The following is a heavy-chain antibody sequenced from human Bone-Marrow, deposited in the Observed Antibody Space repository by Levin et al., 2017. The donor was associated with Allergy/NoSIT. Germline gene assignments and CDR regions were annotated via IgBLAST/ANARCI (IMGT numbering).Heavy chain of an antibody. V-gene: IGHV4-4*02. Sequence: SLTCAVSGGSISSGNWWSWVRQSPGKGLEWIGEIHHSGSTNYTPSLKSRVTVSVDSVKNHFSLKLTSVTAADTAVYYCAREEADYYFAYWGQGTPVTVSS. CDR2: IHHSGST. CDR3: AREEADYYFAY. D-gene: IGHD2-21*02. CDR1: GGSISSGNW. J-gene: IGHJ4*02.